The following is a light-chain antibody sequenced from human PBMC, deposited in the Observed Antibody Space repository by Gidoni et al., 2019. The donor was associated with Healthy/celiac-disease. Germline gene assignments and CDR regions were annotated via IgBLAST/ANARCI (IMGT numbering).Light chain of an antibody. CDR3: QQYGSKPRT. CDR2: GAS. V-gene: IGKV3-20*01. J-gene: IGKJ1*01. Sequence: EIVLTQSPRTLSLSPGERATLSCRASQSVSSSYLAWYQQKPGQAPRLLIYGASSRATGIPDRFSGSGSGTDFTLTISRLEPEDFAVYYCQQYGSKPRTFGQGTKVEIK. CDR1: QSVSSSY.